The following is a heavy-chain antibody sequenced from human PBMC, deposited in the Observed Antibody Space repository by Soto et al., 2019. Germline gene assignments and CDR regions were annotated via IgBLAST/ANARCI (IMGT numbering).Heavy chain of an antibody. CDR2: ISYDGSNK. V-gene: IGHV3-30*03. J-gene: IGHJ4*02. Sequence: QVQLVESGGGVVQPGRSLRLSCAASGFTFSSFGMHWVRQAPGKGLEWMAVISYDGSNKYYADSVKGRFTISRDNSKNTLYLEMNSLRLEDTAVYYCGGGGTYGSGSSWLLEYWGQGTLVTVSS. D-gene: IGHD3-10*01. CDR1: GFTFSSFG. CDR3: GGGGTYGSGSSWLLEY.